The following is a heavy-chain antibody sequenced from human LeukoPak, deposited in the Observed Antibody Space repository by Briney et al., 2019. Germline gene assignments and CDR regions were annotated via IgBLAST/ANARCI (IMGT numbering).Heavy chain of an antibody. D-gene: IGHD3-3*01. CDR2: IIPIFGTA. V-gene: IGHV1-69*13. J-gene: IGHJ4*02. CDR3: ARDLGSPDYDFWSALDY. CDR1: GGTFSSYA. Sequence: GASVKVSCKASGGTFSSYAISWVRQAPGQGLEWMGGIIPIFGTANYAQKFQGRVTITADESTSTAYMELSSLRSEDTAVYYCARDLGSPDYDFWSALDYWGQGTLVTVSS.